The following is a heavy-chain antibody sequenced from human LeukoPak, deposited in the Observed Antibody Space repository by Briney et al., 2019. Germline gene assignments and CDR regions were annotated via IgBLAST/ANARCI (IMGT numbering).Heavy chain of an antibody. CDR2: IYYSGST. V-gene: IGHV4-59*01. CDR3: ARGVPTSYYYESAAYYFDY. CDR1: GGSISSYF. D-gene: IGHD3-22*01. Sequence: SETLSLTCAVSGGSISSYFWSWIRQPPGKGLEWIAYIYYSGSTNYNPSLKGRVTITVDTSRNQFSLKLSSVTAADTAVYYCARGVPTSYYYESAAYYFDYWGQGTLVTVSS. J-gene: IGHJ4*02.